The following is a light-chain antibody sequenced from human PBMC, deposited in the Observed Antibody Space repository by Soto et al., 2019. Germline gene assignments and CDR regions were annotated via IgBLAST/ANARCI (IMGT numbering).Light chain of an antibody. Sequence: DIVMTQSPDSLAVSLGERAAINCKSSQSVLYSSNNKNHLAWYQQKPGQPPKLLIYWASTRESGVPDRFSGSGSGTDFTLTIRSLQAEDVAVYYCQQFYSPPYTFGQGTKLEIK. CDR3: QQFYSPPYT. CDR2: WAS. J-gene: IGKJ2*01. V-gene: IGKV4-1*01. CDR1: QSVLYSSNNKNH.